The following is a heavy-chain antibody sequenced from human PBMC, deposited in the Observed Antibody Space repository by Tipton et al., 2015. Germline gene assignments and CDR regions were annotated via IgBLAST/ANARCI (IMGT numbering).Heavy chain of an antibody. CDR2: INHSGGT. CDR3: ARGRGDYFDTSGREPFDY. J-gene: IGHJ4*02. D-gene: IGHD3-22*01. Sequence: TLSLTCAVYGGSFSGYYWTWIRQPPGKGLEWIGEINHSGGTKYNPSLKSRVTMSVDTSKKQFSLKLDSVTAADTAVYYCARGRGDYFDTSGREPFDYWGQGTLVTVSS. CDR1: GGSFSGYY. V-gene: IGHV4-34*01.